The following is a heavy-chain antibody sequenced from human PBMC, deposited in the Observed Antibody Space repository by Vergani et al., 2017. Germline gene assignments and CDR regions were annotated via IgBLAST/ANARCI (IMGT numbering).Heavy chain of an antibody. J-gene: IGHJ6*03. CDR2: ISGSGGST. D-gene: IGHD2-15*01. Sequence: EVQLLESGGGLVQPGGSLRLSCAASGFTFSSYAMSWVRQAPGKGLEWVSAISGSGGSTYYADSVKGRFTISRDNSKNTLYLQMNSLRAEDTAVYYCAKFSCSGXSCYGYYYYYYMDVWGKGTTVTVSS. V-gene: IGHV3-23*01. CDR3: AKFSCSGXSCYGYYYYYYMDV. CDR1: GFTFSSYA.